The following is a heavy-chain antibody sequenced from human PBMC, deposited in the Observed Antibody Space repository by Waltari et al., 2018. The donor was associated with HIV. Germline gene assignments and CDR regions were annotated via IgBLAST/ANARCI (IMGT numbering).Heavy chain of an antibody. CDR2: FDPEDGET. CDR1: GYTLTELS. CDR3: ATQGATGRYCGGDCYPG. J-gene: IGHJ4*02. Sequence: QVPLVQSGAEVKQPGASVKISCKVSGYTLTELSMHWVRQAPGQGLEWMGGFDPEDGETIYAQKFQGRVTMTEDTSTDTAYMELSSLRSEDTAVYYCATQGATGRYCGGDCYPGWGQGTLVTVSS. D-gene: IGHD2-21*02. V-gene: IGHV1-24*01.